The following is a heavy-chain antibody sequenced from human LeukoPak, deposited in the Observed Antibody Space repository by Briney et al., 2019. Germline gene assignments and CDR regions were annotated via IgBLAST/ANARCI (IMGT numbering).Heavy chain of an antibody. D-gene: IGHD4-17*01. J-gene: IGHJ6*02. Sequence: GGSLRLSCAASGFTFSSYSLNWFGQAPGKGLEWVSSISSSSSYIYYADSVKGRFTISRDNAKNSLYLQMNSLRAEDTAVYYCARGGTTVTPSLDYYYYGMDVWGQGTTVTVSS. CDR2: ISSSSSYI. V-gene: IGHV3-21*01. CDR1: GFTFSSYS. CDR3: ARGGTTVTPSLDYYYYGMDV.